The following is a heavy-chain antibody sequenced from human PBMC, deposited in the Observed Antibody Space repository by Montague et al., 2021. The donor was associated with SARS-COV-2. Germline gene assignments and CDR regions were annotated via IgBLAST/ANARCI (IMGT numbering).Heavy chain of an antibody. Sequence: SETLSLTCTVSSASITSSSYYWGWIRQPPGKGLEWIGEINHRGSTNYNPSLKSRVTISVDTSKNQFSLKMTSVTAADTAVYYCARGRQHINMVVVVVTGGEYYFDXWGQGTLVAVSS. CDR3: ARGRQHINMVVVVVTGGEYYFDX. J-gene: IGHJ4*02. V-gene: IGHV4-39*07. CDR1: SASITSSSYY. D-gene: IGHD3-22*01. CDR2: INHRGST.